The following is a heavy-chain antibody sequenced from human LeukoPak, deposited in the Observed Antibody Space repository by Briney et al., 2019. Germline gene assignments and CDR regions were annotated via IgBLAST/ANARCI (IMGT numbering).Heavy chain of an antibody. V-gene: IGHV4-4*07. CDR1: GGSISSYY. J-gene: IGHJ4*02. D-gene: IGHD3-3*01. Sequence: SETLSLTCTVSGGSISSYYWSWIRQPAGKGLEWIRRIYTSGSTNYNPSLKSRVTMSVDTSKNQFSLKLSSVTAADTAVYYCARESITIFGVVTDYWGQGTLVTVSS. CDR3: ARESITIFGVVTDY. CDR2: IYTSGST.